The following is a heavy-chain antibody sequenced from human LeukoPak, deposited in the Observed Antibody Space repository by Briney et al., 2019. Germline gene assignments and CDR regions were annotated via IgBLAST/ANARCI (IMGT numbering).Heavy chain of an antibody. CDR3: ARVHSSGWYGAGKNSLDY. CDR2: IIPIFGTA. J-gene: IGHJ4*02. V-gene: IGHV1-69*06. Sequence: GASVKVSCKASGGTFSSYAISWVRQAPGQGLEWMGGIIPIFGTANYAQKFQGRVTITADKSTSTAYMELSSLRSEDTAVYYCARVHSSGWYGAGKNSLDYWGQGTLVTVSS. D-gene: IGHD6-19*01. CDR1: GGTFSSYA.